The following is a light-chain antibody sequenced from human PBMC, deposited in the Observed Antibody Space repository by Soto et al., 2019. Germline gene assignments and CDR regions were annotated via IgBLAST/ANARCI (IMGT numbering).Light chain of an antibody. Sequence: QSALTQPASVAGSPGQSITISCTGTSSDVGGYNYVSWYQQHPGKAPKLMIYDVSNRPSGVSNRFSGSKSGNTAALTISGLHAEDEADYYGSSYTSSSTLYVVFGGGTKVTVL. CDR2: DVS. J-gene: IGLJ2*01. V-gene: IGLV2-14*01. CDR3: SSYTSSSTLYVV. CDR1: SSDVGGYNY.